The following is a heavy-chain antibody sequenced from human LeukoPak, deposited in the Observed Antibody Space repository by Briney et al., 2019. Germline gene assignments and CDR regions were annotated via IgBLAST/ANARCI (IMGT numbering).Heavy chain of an antibody. Sequence: SETLSLTCTVSGDSVSGVYWSWIRQPPGKGLEWIGYVYYSGDTNYDPSLKSRVTMSLDTSKNQVSLRLSSVTAADTAVYYCARHPFATPFDYWGRGTLLTVSS. CDR1: GDSVSGVY. J-gene: IGHJ4*02. CDR2: VYYSGDT. D-gene: IGHD2-15*01. CDR3: ARHPFATPFDY. V-gene: IGHV4-59*08.